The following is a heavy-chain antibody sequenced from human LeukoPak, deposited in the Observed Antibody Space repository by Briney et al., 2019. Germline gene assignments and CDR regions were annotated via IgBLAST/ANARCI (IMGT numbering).Heavy chain of an antibody. V-gene: IGHV3-23*01. CDR3: AKDLYCSSTSCHGGFDY. CDR2: ISGSGGST. D-gene: IGHD2-2*01. J-gene: IGHJ4*02. CDR1: GITFSSYA. Sequence: GGSLRLSCAASGITFSSYAMTWVRQAPGKGLEWVSTISGSGGSTNYADSVKVRFTISRDNSKNTLYLQMNSLRAEDTAVYYCAKDLYCSSTSCHGGFDYWGQGTLVTVSS.